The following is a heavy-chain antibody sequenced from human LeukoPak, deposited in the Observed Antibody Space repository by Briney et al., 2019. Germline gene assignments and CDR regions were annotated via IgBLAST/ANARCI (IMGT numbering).Heavy chain of an antibody. D-gene: IGHD7-27*01. CDR1: GYSITNYA. CDR3: ATKINWGNWFDP. V-gene: IGHV7-4-1*02. Sequence: ASVKVSCKASGYSITNYAILWVRQAPGQGLEWMGWINTNTEKSTYAPGFTGRYVFSLDSSVNTAYLQISSLKAEDTAVYYCATKINWGNWFDPWGQGTLVTVSS. CDR2: INTNTEKS. J-gene: IGHJ5*02.